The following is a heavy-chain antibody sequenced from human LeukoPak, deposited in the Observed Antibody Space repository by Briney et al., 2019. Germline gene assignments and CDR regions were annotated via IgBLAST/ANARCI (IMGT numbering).Heavy chain of an antibody. D-gene: IGHD4-17*01. Sequence: GGSLRLSCGASGFTFSNYEMNWVRQAPGKGLEWVSYISSKGDTTYYGDTVKGRFTISRDNTKNSLYLHMNSLRAEDTAIYYCARQPVTTRFEYYFDYWGQGTLVTVSS. V-gene: IGHV3-48*03. CDR2: ISSKGDTT. CDR3: ARQPVTTRFEYYFDY. CDR1: GFTFSNYE. J-gene: IGHJ4*02.